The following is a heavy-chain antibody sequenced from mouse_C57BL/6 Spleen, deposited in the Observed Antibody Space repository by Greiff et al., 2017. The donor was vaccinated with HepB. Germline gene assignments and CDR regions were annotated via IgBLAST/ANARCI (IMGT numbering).Heavy chain of an antibody. CDR3: ARGTPYAMDY. CDR1: GYTFTDYY. D-gene: IGHD3-3*01. Sequence: VQLQQSGPVLVKPGASVKMSCKASGYTFTDYYMNWVKQSHGKSLEWIGVINPYNGGTSYNQKFKGKATLTVDKSSSTAYMELNSLTSEDSAVYYCARGTPYAMDYWGQGTSVTVSS. J-gene: IGHJ4*01. V-gene: IGHV1-19*01. CDR2: INPYNGGT.